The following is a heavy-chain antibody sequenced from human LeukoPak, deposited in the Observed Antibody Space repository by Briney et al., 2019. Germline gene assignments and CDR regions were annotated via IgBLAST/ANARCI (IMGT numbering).Heavy chain of an antibody. CDR3: AREAAVRGVTDDY. Sequence: ASVTVSCKASGYTFTSYDINWVRQAPGQGLEWMGWMNPNSGNTGYAQKFQGRVTITRNTSISTAYMELSSLRSEDTAVYYCAREAAVRGVTDDYWGQGTLVTVSS. D-gene: IGHD3-10*01. CDR1: GYTFTSYD. CDR2: MNPNSGNT. J-gene: IGHJ4*02. V-gene: IGHV1-8*03.